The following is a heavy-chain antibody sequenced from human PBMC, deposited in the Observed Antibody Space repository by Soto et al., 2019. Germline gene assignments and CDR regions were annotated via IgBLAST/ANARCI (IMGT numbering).Heavy chain of an antibody. D-gene: IGHD5-18*01. CDR2: INWDSGKI. V-gene: IGHV3-9*01. Sequence: SGWSLRLSRSAYGFTIDTYAMHWFRQAPGKGLEWVAGINWDSGKIGYADSVKGRFSISRDHAKNSLYLQMSSLKPEDTAFYFWARENPGLYGYHQSTWFDTWGQGKLVTVSS. J-gene: IGHJ5*02. CDR1: GFTIDTYA. CDR3: ARENPGLYGYHQSTWFDT.